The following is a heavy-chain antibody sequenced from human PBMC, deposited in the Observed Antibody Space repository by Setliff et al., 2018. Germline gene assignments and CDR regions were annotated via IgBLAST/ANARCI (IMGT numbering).Heavy chain of an antibody. J-gene: IGHJ4*02. Sequence: PGGSLRLSSAASGFSFGSFWMSWIRQTPGKGLEWLCYISADDVSILYADSVKGRFSVSRDNAKNSVYLEMNSLRVEDTSVYYCARVGGYGWADNWGQGTLVTVSS. CDR1: GFSFGSFW. CDR3: ARVGGYGWADN. CDR2: ISADDVSI. V-gene: IGHV3-48*01. D-gene: IGHD2-15*01.